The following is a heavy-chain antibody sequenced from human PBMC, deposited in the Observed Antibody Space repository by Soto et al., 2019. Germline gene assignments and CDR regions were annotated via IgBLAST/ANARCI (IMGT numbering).Heavy chain of an antibody. V-gene: IGHV3-23*01. CDR1: GFTFSTHA. CDR2: TSATGSTT. D-gene: IGHD2-2*02. CDR3: AKQSKWSSTSCYSGRSTCRLDC. Sequence: EVQVLESGGGLVQPGGSLRLSCAVSGFTFSTHAMSWVRQAPGKGLEWVSGTSATGSTTYYADSVKGQFTISRDNSKNTLYLQINSLRAEDTAVYYCAKQSKWSSTSCYSGRSTCRLDCWGQGTLVTVCS. J-gene: IGHJ4*02.